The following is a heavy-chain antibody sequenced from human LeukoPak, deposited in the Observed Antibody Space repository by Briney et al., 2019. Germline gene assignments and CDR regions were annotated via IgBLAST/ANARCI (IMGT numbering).Heavy chain of an antibody. J-gene: IGHJ4*02. CDR3: ARDPLYYYDSSGYPH. V-gene: IGHV3-33*08. CDR2: IWYDGSNK. D-gene: IGHD3-22*01. CDR1: GFTFSSYG. Sequence: PGGSLRLSCAASGFTFSSYGMHWVRQAPGKGLEWVAVIWYDGSNKYYADSVKGRFTISRDNSKNTLYLQMNSLRAEDTAVYYCARDPLYYYDSSGYPHWGQGTLVTVSS.